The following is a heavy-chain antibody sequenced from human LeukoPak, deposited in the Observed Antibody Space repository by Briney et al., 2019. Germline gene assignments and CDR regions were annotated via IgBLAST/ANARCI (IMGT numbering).Heavy chain of an antibody. D-gene: IGHD3-9*01. CDR1: GYTFTSYG. J-gene: IGHJ3*02. V-gene: IGHV1-2*02. Sequence: ASVKVSCKASGYTFTSYGISWVRQAPGQGLEWMGWINPNSGGTNYAQKFQGRVTMTRDTSISTAYMELSRLRSDDTAVYYCARDFKGTILTGYYIKREDAFDIWGQGTMVTVSS. CDR2: INPNSGGT. CDR3: ARDFKGTILTGYYIKREDAFDI.